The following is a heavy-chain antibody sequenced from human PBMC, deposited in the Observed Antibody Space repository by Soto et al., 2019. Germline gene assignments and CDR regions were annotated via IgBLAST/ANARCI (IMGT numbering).Heavy chain of an antibody. Sequence: PSGTQSLTCAFYGWSFSSYYWSWLRHPPGKGLEWIGEVNHSGSTKYNPALKSRVTISIDTSKNQFSLKLSSVTAADTAVYYCARGHLGITTTGTWYDFDYWGQGTLVTV. CDR2: VNHSGST. CDR3: ARGHLGITTTGTWYDFDY. J-gene: IGHJ4*02. CDR1: GWSFSSYY. V-gene: IGHV4-34*01. D-gene: IGHD2-15*01.